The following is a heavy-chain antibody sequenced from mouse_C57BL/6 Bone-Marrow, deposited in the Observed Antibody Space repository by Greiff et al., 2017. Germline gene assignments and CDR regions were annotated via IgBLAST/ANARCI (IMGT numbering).Heavy chain of an antibody. J-gene: IGHJ2*02. V-gene: IGHV1-72*01. CDR3: AREGWPANEYDDFDY. D-gene: IGHD2-4*01. Sequence: QVQLQQPGAELVKPGASVKLSCKASGYTFTSYWMHWVKQRPGRGLEWIGRIAPNSGGTKYNEKFKSKATLTVDKPSSTAYMQLSSLTSEDAAVYYCAREGWPANEYDDFDYWGQGTSLTVSS. CDR1: GYTFTSYW. CDR2: IAPNSGGT.